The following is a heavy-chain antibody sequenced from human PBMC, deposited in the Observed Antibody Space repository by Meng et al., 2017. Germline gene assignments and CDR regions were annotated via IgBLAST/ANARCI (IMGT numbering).Heavy chain of an antibody. V-gene: IGHV1-69*06. J-gene: IGHJ4*02. Sequence: SVKVSCKASGGTFSSYAISWVRQAPGQGLEWMGGIIPIFGTANYAQKFQGRVTITADKSTSTAYMELSSLRSEDTAVYYCASNYYGSGSYYRSLITFDYWGQGPLVTVSS. CDR3: ASNYYGSGSYYRSLITFDY. CDR2: IIPIFGTA. D-gene: IGHD3-10*01. CDR1: GGTFSSYA.